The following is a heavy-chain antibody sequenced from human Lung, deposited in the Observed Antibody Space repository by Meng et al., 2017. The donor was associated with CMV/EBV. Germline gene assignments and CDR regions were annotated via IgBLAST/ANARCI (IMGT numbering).Heavy chain of an antibody. D-gene: IGHD5-18*01. CDR1: GFTFDDYA. J-gene: IGHJ3*02. V-gene: IGHV3-9*01. CDR3: AKDTGGYSYGYNAFDI. CDR2: ISWNSGSI. Sequence: SLKIPCAASGFTFDDYAMHRVRQAPGKGLEWVSGISWNSGSIGYADSVKGRFTISRDNAKNSLYLQMNSLRAEDTALYYCAKDTGGYSYGYNAFDIWGQGTXVTVSS.